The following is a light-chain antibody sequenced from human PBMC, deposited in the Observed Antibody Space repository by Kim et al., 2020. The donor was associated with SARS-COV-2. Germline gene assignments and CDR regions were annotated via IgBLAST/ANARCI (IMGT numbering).Light chain of an antibody. Sequence: DIVMTQSPDSLSVSLGERATINCKSSQSVLYSSNNKNYLAWYQQKPGQPPKLLIYWASTRESGVPDRFSGSGSGTDFTLTISSLQAEDVAVYYCQLYYSTPQTFGQGTKLEI. V-gene: IGKV4-1*01. J-gene: IGKJ2*01. CDR1: QSVLYSSNNKNY. CDR2: WAS. CDR3: QLYYSTPQT.